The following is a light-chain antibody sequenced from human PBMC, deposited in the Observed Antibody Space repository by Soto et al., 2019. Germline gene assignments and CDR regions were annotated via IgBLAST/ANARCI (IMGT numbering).Light chain of an antibody. CDR1: SSDVGAYNY. J-gene: IGLJ1*01. V-gene: IGLV2-14*03. CDR3: SLYTSSSTYV. Sequence: QSELTQPASVSGFPGQSITITCTRTSSDVGAYNYVSWYQQHPGKAPRLMIYGVNNRPSGVSNRFSGSKSGNTASLTISGLQAEDEADYYCSLYTSSSTYVFGTGTKVTVL. CDR2: GVN.